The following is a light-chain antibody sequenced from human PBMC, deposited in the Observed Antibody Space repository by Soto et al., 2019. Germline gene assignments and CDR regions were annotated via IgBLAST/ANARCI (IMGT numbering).Light chain of an antibody. J-gene: IGKJ4*01. Sequence: EIVLTQSPATLSLSPGERATLSCRASQSVRGYLAWYQQKLVQAPRLLISDAYNRAAGVPARCSGSGSGADITRTISSLEPEDFAVYYCQQRSARPLTFGGGTKVEIE. CDR3: QQRSARPLT. CDR2: DAY. V-gene: IGKV3-11*01. CDR1: QSVRGY.